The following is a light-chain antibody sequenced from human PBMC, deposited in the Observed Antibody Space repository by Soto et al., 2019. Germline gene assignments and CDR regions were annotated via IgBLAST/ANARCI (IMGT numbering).Light chain of an antibody. V-gene: IGKV3-11*01. J-gene: IGKJ1*01. CDR2: DAS. Sequence: EIVLTQSPATLSLSPGERATLSCRASQSVSSYLAWYQQKAGQAPRLLIYDASNRATGIPARFSGSGSGTDFTLTISRLQPDDFAVYYCQQRSSWPRTFGLGTKGEI. CDR1: QSVSSY. CDR3: QQRSSWPRT.